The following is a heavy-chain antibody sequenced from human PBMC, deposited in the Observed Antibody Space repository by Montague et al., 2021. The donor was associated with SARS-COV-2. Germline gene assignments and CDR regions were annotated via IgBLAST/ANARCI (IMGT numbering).Heavy chain of an antibody. D-gene: IGHD3-22*01. J-gene: IGHJ2*01. V-gene: IGHV4-31*03. CDR1: GGSINSGGYY. Sequence: TLSLTCTVSGGSINSGGYYWSWIRLHPGKGLEWIGYIYYSGSTYYNPSLKSRVTISVDTSKNQFSLKMSSVTAADTAVYYCARSPEPMIILIITSLNWYFDLWGRGTLVTVSS. CDR2: IYYSGST. CDR3: ARSPEPMIILIITSLNWYFDL.